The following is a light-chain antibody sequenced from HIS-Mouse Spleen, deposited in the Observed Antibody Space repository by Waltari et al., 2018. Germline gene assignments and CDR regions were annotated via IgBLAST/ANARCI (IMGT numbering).Light chain of an antibody. J-gene: IGLJ3*02. CDR3: AAWDDSLSGPV. CDR1: SSDVGSYNL. CDR2: EGS. V-gene: IGLV2-14*02. Sequence: QSALTQPASVSGSPGQSITISCTGTSSDVGSYNLVSWYQQHPGNAPNLIVYEGSKRPSGVHDRFSGSKSGTSASLAISGLRSEEEADYYCAAWDDSLSGPVFGGGTKLTVL.